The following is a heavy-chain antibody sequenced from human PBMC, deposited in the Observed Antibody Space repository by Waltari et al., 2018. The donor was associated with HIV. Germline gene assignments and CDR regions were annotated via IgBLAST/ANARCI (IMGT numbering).Heavy chain of an antibody. J-gene: IGHJ4*02. V-gene: IGHV1-8*01. CDR2: MNPNSNNT. CDR3: ARHGSWCSTASCLYYFDF. Sequence: QVQLVQSGAEAKKPRASVKVSCKTSGYTHPTAEPNCVRQATGQGLEWMGWMNPNSNNTDSAQKFQGRLTMTRNSSISTAYMELSSLRSEDTAVYYCARHGSWCSTASCLYYFDFWGQGTLVTVSS. D-gene: IGHD2-2*01. CDR1: GYTHPTAE.